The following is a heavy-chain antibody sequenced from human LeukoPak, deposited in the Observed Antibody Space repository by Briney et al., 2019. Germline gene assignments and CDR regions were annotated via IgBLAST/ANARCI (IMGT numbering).Heavy chain of an antibody. J-gene: IGHJ4*02. CDR2: IYTSGST. Sequence: SETLSLTCTVSGGSISSYYWSWIPQPAGKGPEWIGRIYTSGSTNYNPSLKSRVTMSVDTSKNQFSLKLSSVTAADTAVYYCARARVDTAMVLRGYFDYWGQGTLVTVSS. CDR3: ARARVDTAMVLRGYFDY. D-gene: IGHD5-18*01. CDR1: GGSISSYY. V-gene: IGHV4-4*07.